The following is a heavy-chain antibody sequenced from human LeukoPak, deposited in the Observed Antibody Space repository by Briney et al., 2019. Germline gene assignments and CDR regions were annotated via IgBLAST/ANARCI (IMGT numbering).Heavy chain of an antibody. D-gene: IGHD3-9*01. V-gene: IGHV4-34*01. CDR1: GGSFSGYY. J-gene: IGHJ5*01. CDR2: INHSGSS. CDR3: ARAPSRYDGLTCYYGGWFDS. Sequence: PETLSLTCAVYGGSFSGYYWSWIRQPPGKGLEWIGEINHSGSSNYNPSLKSRVTISVDTSKNQFSLKLSSVTAADMAVYYCARAPSRYDGLTCYYGGWFDSWGQGTLVTVSS.